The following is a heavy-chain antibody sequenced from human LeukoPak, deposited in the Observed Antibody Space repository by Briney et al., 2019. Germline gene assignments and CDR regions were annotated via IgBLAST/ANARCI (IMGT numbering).Heavy chain of an antibody. Sequence: ASVKVSCKASGYTFTSYGISWVRQAPGQGLEWMGWISAYNGNTNYAQKLQGRVTMTTDTSTSTAYMELRSLRSDDTAVYYCARDSGKQLIRYYGMDVWGQGTTVTVSS. CDR3: ARDSGKQLIRYYGMDV. V-gene: IGHV1-18*01. D-gene: IGHD3-10*01. CDR2: ISAYNGNT. CDR1: GYTFTSYG. J-gene: IGHJ6*02.